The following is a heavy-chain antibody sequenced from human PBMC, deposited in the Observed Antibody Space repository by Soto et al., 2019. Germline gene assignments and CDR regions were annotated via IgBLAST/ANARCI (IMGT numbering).Heavy chain of an antibody. CDR1: GYIFTSYG. J-gene: IGHJ5*02. CDR3: ARRIAAAGIKYNWFDP. CDR2: ISAYNGNT. Sequence: ASVKVSCKASGYIFTSYGISWVRQAPGQGLEWMGWISAYNGNTNYAQKLQGRVTMTTDTSTRTAYMELRSLRSDDTAVYYCARRIAAAGIKYNWFDPWGQGTLVTVSS. V-gene: IGHV1-18*01. D-gene: IGHD6-13*01.